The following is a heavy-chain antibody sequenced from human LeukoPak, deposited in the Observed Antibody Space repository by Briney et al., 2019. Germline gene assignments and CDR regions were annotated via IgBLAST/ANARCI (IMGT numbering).Heavy chain of an antibody. CDR1: GFTFSSHA. V-gene: IGHV3-23*01. Sequence: GGSLRLSCAASGFTFSSHAMSWVRQAPGKGLEWVSGISGSGVSTYYADSVKGRFTISRDNSKNTLYLQMNSLRAEDTAVYYCARGDSSGYYNPFDYWGQGTLVTVSS. CDR3: ARGDSSGYYNPFDY. CDR2: ISGSGVST. J-gene: IGHJ4*02. D-gene: IGHD3-22*01.